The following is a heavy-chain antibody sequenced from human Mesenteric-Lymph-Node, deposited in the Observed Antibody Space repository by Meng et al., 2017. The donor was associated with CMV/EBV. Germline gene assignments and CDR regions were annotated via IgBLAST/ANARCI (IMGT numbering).Heavy chain of an antibody. V-gene: IGHV1-46*01. CDR1: GYTFTSYY. CDR3: ARESSIAALSPREEEEGREG. J-gene: IGHJ6*03. D-gene: IGHD6-6*01. Sequence: ASVKVSCKASGYTFTSYYMHWVRQAPGQGLEWMGIINPSGGSTSYAQKFQGRVTRTRDTSTSTVYMELSSLRSEDTAVYYCARESSIAALSPREEEEGREGGGKG. CDR2: INPSGGST.